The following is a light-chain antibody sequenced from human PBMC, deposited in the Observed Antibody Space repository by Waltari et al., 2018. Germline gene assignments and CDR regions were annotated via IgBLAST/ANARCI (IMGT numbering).Light chain of an antibody. CDR1: SSNIGAAHH. CDR2: GSI. J-gene: IGLJ3*02. V-gene: IGLV1-40*01. Sequence: QSVLTQPPAVSGAPGQRVSIFCAGSSSNIGAAHHVNWYQQLPGPAPKLLIYGSINRPSGVPDRFSGSRSDTAACLAITGLEAEGGADYYCQSYDISLSGWVFGGGTKLTVL. CDR3: QSYDISLSGWV.